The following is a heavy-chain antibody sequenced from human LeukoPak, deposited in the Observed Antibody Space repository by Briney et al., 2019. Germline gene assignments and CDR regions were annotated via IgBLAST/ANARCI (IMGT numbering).Heavy chain of an antibody. D-gene: IGHD3-10*01. CDR3: ARGLRITMVRGVIGYYFDY. CDR2: INHSGST. Sequence: SETLSLTCTVSGGSISSYYWSWIRQPPGKGLEWIGEINHSGSTNYNPSLKSRVTISVDTSKNQFSLKLSSVTAADTAVYYCARGLRITMVRGVIGYYFDYWGQGTLVTVSS. J-gene: IGHJ4*02. V-gene: IGHV4-34*01. CDR1: GGSISSYY.